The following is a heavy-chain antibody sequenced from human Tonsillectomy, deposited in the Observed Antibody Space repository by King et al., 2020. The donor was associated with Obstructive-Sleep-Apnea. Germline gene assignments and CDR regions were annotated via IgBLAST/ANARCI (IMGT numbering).Heavy chain of an antibody. J-gene: IGHJ1*01. Sequence: QLVQSGAEVKKPGASVKVSCKASGYTFTSYGISWVRQAPGQGLEWMGWISAYNGNTNYAQKLQGRVTMTTDTSTSTAYMELRSLRSDDTAVYYCARDRGYYYDSSGYYSSAEYFQHWGQGTLVTVSS. V-gene: IGHV1-18*01. CDR2: ISAYNGNT. CDR1: GYTFTSYG. D-gene: IGHD3-22*01. CDR3: ARDRGYYYDSSGYYSSAEYFQH.